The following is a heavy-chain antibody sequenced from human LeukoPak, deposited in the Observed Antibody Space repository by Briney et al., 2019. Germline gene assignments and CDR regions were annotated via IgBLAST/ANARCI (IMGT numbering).Heavy chain of an antibody. CDR2: IRYDGSNK. V-gene: IGHV3-30*02. D-gene: IGHD5-18*01. Sequence: SGGSLRLSCAASGFTFSNYGMHWVRQAPGKGLEWVAFIRYDGSNKYYADSVKGRFTISRDNSKNTLYLQMNSLRAEDTAVYYCAKDRRGYSYGYSFFDYWGQGTLVTVSS. CDR3: AKDRRGYSYGYSFFDY. CDR1: GFTFSNYG. J-gene: IGHJ4*02.